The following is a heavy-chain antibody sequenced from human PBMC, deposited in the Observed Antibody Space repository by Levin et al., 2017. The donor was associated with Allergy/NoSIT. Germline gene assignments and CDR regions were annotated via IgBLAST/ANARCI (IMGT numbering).Heavy chain of an antibody. Sequence: SETLSLTCTVSGASISSGGHYWTWIRQHLGKGLEWIGYIYYSGTTSLNPSLKSRVSVSVDTSKNQISLKLSSVTAADTAVYYCARMGDRFDAFDIWGQGTPVSVSS. CDR2: IYYSGTT. D-gene: IGHD3-16*01. V-gene: IGHV4-31*03. J-gene: IGHJ3*02. CDR3: ARMGDRFDAFDI. CDR1: GASISSGGHY.